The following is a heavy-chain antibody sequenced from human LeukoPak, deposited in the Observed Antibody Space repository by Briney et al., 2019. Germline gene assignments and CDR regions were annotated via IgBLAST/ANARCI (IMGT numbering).Heavy chain of an antibody. CDR2: ISAYNGNT. V-gene: IGHV1-18*01. Sequence: ASVKVSCKASGGTFSSYAISWVRQAPGHGLEWMGWISAYNGNTNYAQKLQGRVTMTTDTSTSTAYMELRSLRSDDTAVYYCARDYYDSSGYYADYWGQGTLVTVSS. D-gene: IGHD3-22*01. CDR3: ARDYYDSSGYYADY. CDR1: GGTFSSYA. J-gene: IGHJ4*02.